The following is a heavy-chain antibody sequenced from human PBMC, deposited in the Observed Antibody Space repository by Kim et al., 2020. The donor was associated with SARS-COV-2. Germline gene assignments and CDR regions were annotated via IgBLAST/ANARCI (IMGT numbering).Heavy chain of an antibody. CDR1: GYSFTSYW. CDR2: IYPGDSDT. J-gene: IGHJ6*02. D-gene: IGHD3-10*01. Sequence: GESLKISCKGSGYSFTSYWIGWVRQMPGKGLEWMGIIYPGDSDTRYSPSFQGQVTISVEKSISTAYLQWSSLKASDTAMYYCARDTYYYGSGSYYYYGMDVWGQGTTVTVSS. V-gene: IGHV5-51*01. CDR3: ARDTYYYGSGSYYYYGMDV.